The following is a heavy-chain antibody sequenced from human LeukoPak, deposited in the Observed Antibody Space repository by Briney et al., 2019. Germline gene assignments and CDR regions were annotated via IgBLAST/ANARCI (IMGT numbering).Heavy chain of an antibody. J-gene: IGHJ4*02. V-gene: IGHV4-59*01. D-gene: IGHD3-3*01. CDR2: IDYGGST. Sequence: SETLSLTCTVSGGSINGYYWTWIRQPPGKGLEWIGYIDYGGSTNYNPSLKSRVTISVDTSKNQFSLKLSSVTAADTAVYYCARAPKLASRFLEWLPSHFDYWGQGTLVTVSS. CDR3: ARAPKLASRFLEWLPSHFDY. CDR1: GGSINGYY.